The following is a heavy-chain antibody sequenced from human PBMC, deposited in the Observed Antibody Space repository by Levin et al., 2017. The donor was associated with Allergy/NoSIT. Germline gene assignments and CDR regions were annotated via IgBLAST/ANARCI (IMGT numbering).Heavy chain of an antibody. V-gene: IGHV1-46*01. CDR2: INPGGSP. J-gene: IGHJ4*02. Sequence: GASVKVSCKSYGYTFTNYFVHWVRQAPGQGLEWMGVINPGGSPRYTQKFQGRLTMTRDTSTSTVYMELSGLTSEDTAVYYCARPVYPDGSPFDFWGRGTLVTVSS. D-gene: IGHD5-24*01. CDR1: GYTFTNYF. CDR3: ARPVYPDGSPFDF.